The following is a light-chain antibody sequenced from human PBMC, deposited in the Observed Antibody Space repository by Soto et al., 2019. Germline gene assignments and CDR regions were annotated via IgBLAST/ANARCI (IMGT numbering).Light chain of an antibody. CDR1: SSNIGAGYD. Sequence: QSVLTQPPSVSGAPGQRVTISCTGSSSNIGAGYDVHWYQQLPGTAPKLLIYGNSNRPSGVPDRFSGSKSGTSASLASTGLQAEDEADYYCQSYDSSLSGWVFGGGTQLNVL. J-gene: IGLJ2*01. V-gene: IGLV1-40*01. CDR2: GNS. CDR3: QSYDSSLSGWV.